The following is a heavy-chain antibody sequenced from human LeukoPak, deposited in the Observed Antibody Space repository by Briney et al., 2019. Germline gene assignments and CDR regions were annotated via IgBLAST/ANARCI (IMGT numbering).Heavy chain of an antibody. Sequence: GGSLRLSCAASGFTFSSYSMNWVRQAPGKGLEWVSSISSSSSYIYYADSVKGRFTISRDNAKNSLYLQMNSLRAEDTAVYYCARGDYYGSGSYYPIDYWGQGTLVTVSS. CDR1: GFTFSSYS. V-gene: IGHV3-21*01. CDR2: ISSSSSYI. J-gene: IGHJ4*02. CDR3: ARGDYYGSGSYYPIDY. D-gene: IGHD3-10*01.